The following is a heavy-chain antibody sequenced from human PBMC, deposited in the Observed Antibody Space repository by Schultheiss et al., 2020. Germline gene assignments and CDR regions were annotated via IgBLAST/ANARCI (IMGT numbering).Heavy chain of an antibody. CDR2: IYYSGST. Sequence: SETLSLTCTVSGGSISSGGYYWSWIRQHPGKGLEWIGYIYYSGSTYYNPSLKSRVTISVDTSKNQFSLKLSSVTAADTAVYYCARIIAVAWSDYWGQGTLVTVSS. D-gene: IGHD6-19*01. V-gene: IGHV4-31*03. CDR1: GGSISSGGYY. CDR3: ARIIAVAWSDY. J-gene: IGHJ4*02.